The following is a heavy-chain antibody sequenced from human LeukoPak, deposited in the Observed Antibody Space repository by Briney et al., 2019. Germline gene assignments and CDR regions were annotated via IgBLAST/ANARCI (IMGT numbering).Heavy chain of an antibody. D-gene: IGHD1-14*01. J-gene: IGHJ5*02. CDR2: INHSGST. Sequence: KPSETLSLTCAVYGGSFSGYYWSWIRQPPGKGLEWIGEINHSGSTNYNPSLKSRVTISVDTSKNQFSLKLSSVTAADTAVYYCARGRRVGSWFDPWGQGTLVTVSS. CDR1: GGSFSGYY. V-gene: IGHV4-34*01. CDR3: ARGRRVGSWFDP.